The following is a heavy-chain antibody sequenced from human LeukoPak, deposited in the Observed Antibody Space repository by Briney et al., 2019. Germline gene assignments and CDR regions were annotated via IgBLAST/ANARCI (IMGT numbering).Heavy chain of an antibody. CDR2: IKQDGSEK. V-gene: IGHV3-7*01. CDR1: GFTFSSYW. CDR3: ARGPLIWGRLTFYFDY. Sequence: GGSLRLSCAASGFTFSSYWMSWVRQAPGKGLEWVANIKQDGSEKYYVDSVKDRFTISRDNAKNSLYLQMNSLRAEDTAVYYCARGPLIWGRLTFYFDYWGQGTLVTVSS. J-gene: IGHJ4*02. D-gene: IGHD3-10*01.